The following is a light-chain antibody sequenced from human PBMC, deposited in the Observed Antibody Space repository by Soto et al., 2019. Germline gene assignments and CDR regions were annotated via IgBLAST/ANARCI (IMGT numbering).Light chain of an antibody. CDR1: QGISSY. Sequence: DIQMTQSPSSLSASVGDRVIISCRASQGISSYVNWYQQIPGNAPKLLIYAASTLQTGVPSRFSGSGSETDFSLTISSLQPEDFATYFCQQSYTIPYTFGQGTKLDIK. CDR3: QQSYTIPYT. V-gene: IGKV1-39*01. J-gene: IGKJ2*01. CDR2: AAS.